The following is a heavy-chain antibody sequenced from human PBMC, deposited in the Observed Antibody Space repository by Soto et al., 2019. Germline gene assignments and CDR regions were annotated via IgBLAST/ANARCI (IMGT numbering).Heavy chain of an antibody. J-gene: IGHJ4*02. Sequence: SXSLSYAASGFNFDDSAMHWVRQAPGKGLEWVSGISWNSGDTDYVDSVKGRFTISRDNAKNSLYLQMNSLRPEDTAFYYCAKDRIAARGFAFDYWGQGTLVTVSS. CDR1: GFNFDDSA. CDR3: AKDRIAARGFAFDY. CDR2: ISWNSGDT. D-gene: IGHD6-25*01. V-gene: IGHV3-9*01.